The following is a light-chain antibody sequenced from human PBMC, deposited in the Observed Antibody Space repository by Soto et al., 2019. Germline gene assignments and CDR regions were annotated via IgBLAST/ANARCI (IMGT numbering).Light chain of an antibody. J-gene: IGKJ4*01. Sequence: DIQLTQSPSFLSASVGDRVTITCRATQGISSHLAWYQGKPGKAPKLLIYAASTLQSGVPSRFSGSGSGTEFTLTISSLQPEDFATYYCQQLNSYPLTFGGGTKVEI. CDR3: QQLNSYPLT. CDR2: AAS. V-gene: IGKV1-9*01. CDR1: QGISSH.